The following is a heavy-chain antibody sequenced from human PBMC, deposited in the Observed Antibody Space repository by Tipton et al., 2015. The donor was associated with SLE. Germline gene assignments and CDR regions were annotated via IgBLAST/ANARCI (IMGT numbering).Heavy chain of an antibody. CDR1: GHSISSGFY. CDR2: FYHRGTT. J-gene: IGHJ6*02. D-gene: IGHD3-10*01. Sequence: TLSLTCSVSGHSISSGFYWGWIRQSPGKGLEWIGNFYHRGTTYYNPSLKSRVTISVDTSKNHFSLELTSVTAADTAVYYCARQRLRLLSPLDAWGQGTTVTVS. CDR3: ARQRLRLLSPLDA. V-gene: IGHV4-38-2*01.